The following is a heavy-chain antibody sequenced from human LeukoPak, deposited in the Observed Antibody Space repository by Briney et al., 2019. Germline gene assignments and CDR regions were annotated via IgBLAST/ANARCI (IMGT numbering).Heavy chain of an antibody. CDR2: ISASGGNT. CDR1: GFTFSYAA. D-gene: IGHD2-21*01. J-gene: IGHJ4*02. CDR3: AKDIQCAY. V-gene: IGHV3-23*01. Sequence: GGSLRLSCVASGFTFSYAAMNWVRQAPGKGLQWVSLISASGGNTYYADSVKGRFTISRDNSKNTLYLQMNSLRADDTAVYYCAKDIQCAYWGRGTLVVVFS.